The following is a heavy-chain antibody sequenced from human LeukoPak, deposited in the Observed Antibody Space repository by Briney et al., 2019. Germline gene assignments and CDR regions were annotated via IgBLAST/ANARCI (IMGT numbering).Heavy chain of an antibody. V-gene: IGHV3-23*01. J-gene: IGHJ4*02. Sequence: PGGSLRLSCAASGFTFNNYAMNWVRQAPGKGLEWVSSISGGGETTYYADSAKGRFTISRDNSQNTLYLQMNSLRAEDTALYYCARDYADYVGYFFFDYWGQGTPVTVSS. D-gene: IGHD4-17*01. CDR3: ARDYADYVGYFFFDY. CDR1: GFTFNNYA. CDR2: ISGGGETT.